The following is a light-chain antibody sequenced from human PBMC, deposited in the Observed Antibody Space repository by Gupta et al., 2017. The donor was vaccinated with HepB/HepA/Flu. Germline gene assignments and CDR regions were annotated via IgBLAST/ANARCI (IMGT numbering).Light chain of an antibody. CDR1: QSISSIY. V-gene: IGKV3-20*01. Sequence: EIVLTQSPGTLSLSPGARATLSCRASQSISSIYLAWYQQKPGQAPRLLIDGASSRATGIPDRFSGSGSGTDFTLTISRLEPEDFAVYYCQQYGSSPPGTFGQGTKVEIK. CDR3: QQYGSSPPGT. CDR2: GAS. J-gene: IGKJ1*01.